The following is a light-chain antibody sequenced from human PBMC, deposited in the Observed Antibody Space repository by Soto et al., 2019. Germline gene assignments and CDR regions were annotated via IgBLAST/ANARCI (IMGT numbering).Light chain of an antibody. CDR2: EVS. J-gene: IGLJ1*01. CDR1: SSDVGGYYY. CDR3: SSFTSSSTLV. V-gene: IGLV2-14*01. Sequence: QSVLTQPASVSGSPGQSITISCTGTSSDVGGYYYVSWYQNHPGKAPKLIIYEVSNRPSGVSDRFSGSKSGNTASLTISGLQTEDEADYYCSSFTSSSTLVFGTGTKSPS.